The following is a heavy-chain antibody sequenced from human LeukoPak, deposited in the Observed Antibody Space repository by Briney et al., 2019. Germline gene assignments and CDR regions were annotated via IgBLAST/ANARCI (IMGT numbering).Heavy chain of an antibody. V-gene: IGHV3-23*01. J-gene: IGHJ6*02. CDR2: ISGSGGST. CDR3: AEGGGSERYYGMDV. CDR1: GFTFGSYA. Sequence: PGGSLRLSCAASGFTFGSYAMSWVRQAPGKGLEWVSAISGSGGSTYYADSVKGRFTISRDNSKNTLYLQMNSLRAEDTAVYYCAEGGGSERYYGMDVWGQGTTVTVSS. D-gene: IGHD1-26*01.